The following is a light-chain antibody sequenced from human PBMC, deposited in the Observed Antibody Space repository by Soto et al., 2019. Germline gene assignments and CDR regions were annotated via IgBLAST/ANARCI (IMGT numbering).Light chain of an antibody. CDR3: QQYSSWPPLT. CDR1: QSVSSN. Sequence: EIVMTQSPATLSVSPGERATLSCRASQSVSSNVAWYQQKPGQAPRLLIYGASTRATGTPARFSGSGSGTEFTLTVSSLQSEDFAIYYCQQYSSWPPLTFGPGTKVA. CDR2: GAS. V-gene: IGKV3-15*01. J-gene: IGKJ3*01.